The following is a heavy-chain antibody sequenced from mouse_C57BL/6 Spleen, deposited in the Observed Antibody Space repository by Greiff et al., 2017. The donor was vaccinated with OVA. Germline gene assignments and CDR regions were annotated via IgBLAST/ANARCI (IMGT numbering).Heavy chain of an antibody. CDR1: GFNIKDDY. D-gene: IGHD5-1*01. Sequence: VQLQQSGAELVRPGASVKLSCTASGFNIKDDYMHWVKQRPEQGLEWIGWIDPENGDTEYASKFQGKATITADTSSNTAYLQLSSLTSEDTAVYYCTTLDLNWYFDVWGTGTTVTVSS. CDR2: IDPENGDT. V-gene: IGHV14-4*01. J-gene: IGHJ1*03. CDR3: TTLDLNWYFDV.